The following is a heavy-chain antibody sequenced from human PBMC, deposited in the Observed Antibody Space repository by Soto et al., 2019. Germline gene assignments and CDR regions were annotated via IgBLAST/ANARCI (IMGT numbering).Heavy chain of an antibody. CDR3: ARDMHARFTHYFDP. V-gene: IGHV4-59*01. Sequence: SETLSLTCIVSGGSITPYHWSWIRQFPGKGLGWIAYTSYTGNTNYNPSLQSRVTISMXTXXXXLXLXLXXXTAAXTAVYYCARDMHARFTHYFDPWGQGTLVTVSS. CDR2: TSYTGNT. CDR1: GGSITPYH. D-gene: IGHD1-26*01. J-gene: IGHJ5*02.